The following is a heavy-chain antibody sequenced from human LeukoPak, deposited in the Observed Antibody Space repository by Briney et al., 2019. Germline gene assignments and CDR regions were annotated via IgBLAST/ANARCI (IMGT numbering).Heavy chain of an antibody. V-gene: IGHV1-2*02. J-gene: IGHJ3*02. Sequence: ASVKVSCKASGGTFSSYGIIWVRQAPGQGLEWLGSINVASGDTNYKKTFQGRVTVTRDTSVNTVYMEMNNLTADDTALYFCAKETSIVIEDIEGGGCDIWGQGTMVTV. CDR1: GGTFSSYG. D-gene: IGHD2/OR15-2a*01. CDR2: INVASGDT. CDR3: AKETSIVIEDIEGGGCDI.